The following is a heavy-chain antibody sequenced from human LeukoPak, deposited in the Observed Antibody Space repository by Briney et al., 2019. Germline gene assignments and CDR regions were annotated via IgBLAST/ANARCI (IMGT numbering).Heavy chain of an antibody. D-gene: IGHD2-2*02. J-gene: IGHJ4*02. Sequence: GASVKVSCKASGYTFTSYYIHWVRQAPGQGLEWMGIMNPSGGSTSYAQKFQGRVTMTRDTSTSTVYMEMSRLRSDDTAVYYCARVSVECSSTSCYRGLDYWGQGTLVTVSS. CDR2: MNPSGGST. CDR3: ARVSVECSSTSCYRGLDY. CDR1: GYTFTSYY. V-gene: IGHV1-46*01.